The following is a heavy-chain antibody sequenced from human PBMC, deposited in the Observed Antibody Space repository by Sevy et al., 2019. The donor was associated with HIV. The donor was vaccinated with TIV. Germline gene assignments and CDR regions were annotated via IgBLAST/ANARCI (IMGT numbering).Heavy chain of an antibody. J-gene: IGHJ4*02. CDR2: IRSKANSYAT. Sequence: GGSLRLSCAASGFTFSGSAMHWVRQASGKGLEWVGRIRSKANSYATAYAASVKGRFTISRDDSKNTAYLQMNSLKTEDTAVYHCTRSTGYCSGGSCYRWDFDYWGQGTLVTVSS. V-gene: IGHV3-73*01. D-gene: IGHD2-15*01. CDR3: TRSTGYCSGGSCYRWDFDY. CDR1: GFTFSGSA.